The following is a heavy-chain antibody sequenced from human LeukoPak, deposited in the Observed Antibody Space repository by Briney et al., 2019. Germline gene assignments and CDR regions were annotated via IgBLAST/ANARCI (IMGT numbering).Heavy chain of an antibody. CDR3: ARQGGLWLRAPFDY. CDR2: MYYSGST. J-gene: IGHJ4*02. Sequence: PSETLSLTCTVSGGSISTSSYYWGWIRQPPGKGLEWIGSMYYSGSTYYNPSLQSRVTISVDTSKNQISLRLTSVTAADTAVYYCARQGGLWLRAPFDYWGQGTLVTVSS. V-gene: IGHV4-39*01. D-gene: IGHD5-18*01. CDR1: GGSISTSSYY.